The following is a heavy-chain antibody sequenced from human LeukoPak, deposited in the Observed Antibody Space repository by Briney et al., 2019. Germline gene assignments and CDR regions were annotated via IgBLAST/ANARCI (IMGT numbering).Heavy chain of an antibody. J-gene: IGHJ3*02. CDR3: ARDPSRGGDPDDAFDI. CDR2: ISGSGGST. D-gene: IGHD3-16*01. CDR1: GFTFSSYG. Sequence: GGTLRLSCAASGFTFSSYGMSWVRQAPGKGLEWVSAISGSGGSTYYADSVKGRFTISRDNAKNSLYLQMDSLRAEDTAVYYCARDPSRGGDPDDAFDIWGQGTMVTVSS. V-gene: IGHV3-23*01.